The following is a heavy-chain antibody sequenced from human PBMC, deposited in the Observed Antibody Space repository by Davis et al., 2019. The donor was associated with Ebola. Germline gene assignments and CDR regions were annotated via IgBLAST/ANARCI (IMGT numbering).Heavy chain of an antibody. Sequence: GESLKISCAASEFTFSSYYMSWVRQAPGKGLEWVSIISGSAGSTYYADSVKGRFTISRDNSKNTLYLQMNSLRAEDTALYYCARRAVGTIYYFDSWGQGTLVTVSS. CDR2: ISGSAGST. CDR1: EFTFSSYY. D-gene: IGHD1-26*01. V-gene: IGHV3-23*01. J-gene: IGHJ4*02. CDR3: ARRAVGTIYYFDS.